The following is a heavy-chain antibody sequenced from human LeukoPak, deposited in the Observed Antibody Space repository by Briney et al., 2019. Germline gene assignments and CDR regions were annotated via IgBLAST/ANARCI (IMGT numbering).Heavy chain of an antibody. Sequence: SQTLSLTSAISGDSVSNDNAVWNWIRQSPSRGLEWLGRTYYRSRWNYDYAGSVKGRMTINPDTSKNQFSLQLNSVAPEDTALYYCARGLMATGFDPWGQGTLVTVSS. CDR3: ARGLMATGFDP. CDR2: TYYRSRWNY. CDR1: GDSVSNDNAV. J-gene: IGHJ5*02. V-gene: IGHV6-1*01. D-gene: IGHD5-24*01.